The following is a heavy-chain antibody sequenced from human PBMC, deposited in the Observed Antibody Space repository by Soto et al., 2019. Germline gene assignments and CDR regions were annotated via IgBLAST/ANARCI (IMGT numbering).Heavy chain of an antibody. D-gene: IGHD2-21*01. Sequence: VQLVESGGGLVKPGGSLRLSCAASGFTFSSYGMHWVRQAPGKGLEWVAVISYDGSNKYYADSVKGRFTISRDNSKNTLYLQMNSLRAEDTAVYYCAKVLLKTYYYYYGMDVWGQGTTVTVSS. J-gene: IGHJ6*02. CDR3: AKVLLKTYYYYYGMDV. CDR1: GFTFSSYG. CDR2: ISYDGSNK. V-gene: IGHV3-30*18.